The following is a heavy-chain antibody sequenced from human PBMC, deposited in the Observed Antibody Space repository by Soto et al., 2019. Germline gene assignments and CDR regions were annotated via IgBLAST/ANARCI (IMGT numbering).Heavy chain of an antibody. J-gene: IGHJ4*02. Sequence: ASVKVSCKASGYTFTSYGISWVRQAPGQGLEWMGWISAYNTNTNYAQKLQGRVTMTTDTSTSTSYMELRSLRSDDTAVYFCARDRLGATGDYWGQGTLVTVYS. CDR1: GYTFTSYG. CDR3: ARDRLGATGDY. V-gene: IGHV1-18*01. D-gene: IGHD1-26*01. CDR2: ISAYNTNT.